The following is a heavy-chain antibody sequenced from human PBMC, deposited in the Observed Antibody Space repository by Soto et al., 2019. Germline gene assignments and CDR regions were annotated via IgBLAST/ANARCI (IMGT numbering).Heavy chain of an antibody. V-gene: IGHV3-23*01. J-gene: IGHJ3*02. CDR3: EIHGYCSGGSCFLGNDAFDI. CDR2: ISGSGGST. CDR1: GLTFSSYA. D-gene: IGHD2-15*01. Sequence: GGSLRLSCAASGLTFSSYAMSWVRQAPGKGLEWVSAISGSGGSTYYADSVKGRFTISRDNSKNTLYLQMSSLRAEDTAVYYCEIHGYCSGGSCFLGNDAFDIWGQGTMVTVSS.